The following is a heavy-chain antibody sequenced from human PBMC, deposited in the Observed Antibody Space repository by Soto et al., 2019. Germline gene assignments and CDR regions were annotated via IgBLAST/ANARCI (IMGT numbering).Heavy chain of an antibody. CDR2: INAGNGNT. Sequence: QVQLVQSGAEEKKPGASVKVSCKASGYTFTSYAMHWVRQAPGQRLEWMGWINAGNGNTKYSQKFQGRVTITRDTSASTAYREQSSLRTEDTAVYYCARSIVVVTAIDYWGQGTLVTVSS. CDR1: GYTFTSYA. J-gene: IGHJ4*02. CDR3: ARSIVVVTAIDY. D-gene: IGHD2-21*02. V-gene: IGHV1-3*05.